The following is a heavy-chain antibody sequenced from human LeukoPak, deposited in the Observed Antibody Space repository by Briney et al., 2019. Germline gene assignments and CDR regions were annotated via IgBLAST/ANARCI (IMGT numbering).Heavy chain of an antibody. D-gene: IGHD1-7*01. J-gene: IGHJ4*02. CDR3: TTDLRNYVSDY. Sequence: GGSLRLSCAASGFTFSNAWMSWVRQAPGKGLEWVGRIKSKTDGGTTDYAAPVKGRLTISRDDSKNTLYLQMNSLKTEDTAVYYCTTDLRNYVSDYWGQGTLVTVSS. CDR2: IKSKTDGGTT. CDR1: GFTFSNAW. V-gene: IGHV3-15*01.